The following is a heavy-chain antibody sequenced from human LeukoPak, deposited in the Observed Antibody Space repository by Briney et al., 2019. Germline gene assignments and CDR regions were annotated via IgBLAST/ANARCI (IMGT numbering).Heavy chain of an antibody. CDR1: GFTFSSYW. CDR2: IKQDGSEI. J-gene: IGHJ5*02. D-gene: IGHD5-18*01. CDR3: ARVLGYGWFDP. Sequence: GGSLRLSCAASGFTFSSYWMGWVHQAPGKGLEWVANIKQDGSEIYYVDSVKGRFTISRDNAKNSLYLQMNILRAEDTAIYYCARVLGYGWFDPWGQGTLVTVSS. V-gene: IGHV3-7*01.